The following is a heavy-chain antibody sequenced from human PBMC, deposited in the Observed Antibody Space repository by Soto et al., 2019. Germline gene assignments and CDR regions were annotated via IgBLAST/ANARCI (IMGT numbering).Heavy chain of an antibody. CDR3: ARVARGDYLLTFSLRGMDV. D-gene: IGHD4-17*01. V-gene: IGHV4-34*01. CDR2: INDSGIT. J-gene: IGHJ6*02. Sequence: SETLSLTCSVYGGSFSGYYWSWIRQPPGKGLEWIGEINDSGITNYNPSLKSRVTMSVDTSKNQLSLKLNSVTAADTAVYYCARVARGDYLLTFSLRGMDVWGQGTTVTVSS. CDR1: GGSFSGYY.